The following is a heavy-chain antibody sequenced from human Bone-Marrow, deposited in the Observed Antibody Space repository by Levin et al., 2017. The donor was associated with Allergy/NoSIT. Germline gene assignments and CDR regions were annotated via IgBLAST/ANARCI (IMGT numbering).Heavy chain of an antibody. V-gene: IGHV4-59*01. CDR1: GGSISNFY. D-gene: IGHD4-17*01. Sequence: GSLRLSCAVSGGSISNFYWTWIRQTPGVGLEWIGHVHYTGSSTYNPSLKTRLTISVDTSRNQFSLSLRSLSSADTAVYYCARGAGYGDYFDSWGQGTLVTVS. J-gene: IGHJ4*02. CDR2: VHYTGSS. CDR3: ARGAGYGDYFDS.